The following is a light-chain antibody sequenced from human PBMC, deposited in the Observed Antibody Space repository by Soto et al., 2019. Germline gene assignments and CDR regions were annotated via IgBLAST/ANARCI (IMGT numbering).Light chain of an antibody. CDR3: SSHGGSNNPYV. Sequence: QSALTQPPSASGSPGQSVAISCTGTSSDIGGYNFVSWYQQHPGKAPKLMIYDVTKRPSGXPXXFSGSKSGNTATLIVSGXXXEDXXXYYCSSHGGSNNPYVFGPGTKVTVL. J-gene: IGLJ1*01. CDR2: DVT. CDR1: SSDIGGYNF. V-gene: IGLV2-8*01.